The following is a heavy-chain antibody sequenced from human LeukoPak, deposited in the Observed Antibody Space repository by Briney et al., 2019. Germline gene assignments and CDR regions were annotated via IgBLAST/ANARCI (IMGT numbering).Heavy chain of an antibody. CDR2: ISYDGSNK. J-gene: IGHJ4*02. D-gene: IGHD4-11*01. CDR3: AREHSNYGDYFDY. V-gene: IGHV3-30*04. Sequence: PGRSLRLSCAASGFTFSSYAMHWVRQAPGKGLEWVAVISYDGSNKYYADSVKGRFTISRDNSKNTLYLQMNSLRAEDTAVYYCAREHSNYGDYFDYWGQGTLVTVSS. CDR1: GFTFSSYA.